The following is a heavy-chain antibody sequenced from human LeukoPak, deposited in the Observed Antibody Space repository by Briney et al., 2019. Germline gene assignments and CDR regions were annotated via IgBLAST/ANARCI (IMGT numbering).Heavy chain of an antibody. Sequence: GGSLRLSCAASGFPFSGYWMHWVRQAPGKGLVWVSRIDDDGAGTTYADSVKGRFTISRDNAKNTLYLQMNSLRVEDTAVYYCARSASGYDAWGQGTLVTISS. CDR2: IDDDGAGT. D-gene: IGHD5-12*01. V-gene: IGHV3-74*01. J-gene: IGHJ5*02. CDR1: GFPFSGYW. CDR3: ARSASGYDA.